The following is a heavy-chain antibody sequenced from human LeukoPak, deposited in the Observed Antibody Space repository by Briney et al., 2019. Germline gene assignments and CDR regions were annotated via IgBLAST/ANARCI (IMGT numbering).Heavy chain of an antibody. V-gene: IGHV1-2*02. Sequence: ASVKVSCKASGYTFTSYGISWVRQAPGQGLEWMGWINPNSGGTNYAQKFQGRVTMTRDTSISTAYMELSRLRSDDTAVYYCASWAGATMNYYYYYMDVWGKGTTVTVSS. CDR3: ASWAGATMNYYYYYMDV. D-gene: IGHD1-26*01. CDR2: INPNSGGT. J-gene: IGHJ6*03. CDR1: GYTFTSYG.